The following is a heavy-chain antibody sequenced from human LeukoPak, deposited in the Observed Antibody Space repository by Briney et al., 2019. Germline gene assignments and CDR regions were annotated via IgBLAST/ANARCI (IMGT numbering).Heavy chain of an antibody. D-gene: IGHD6-13*01. V-gene: IGHV1-46*01. Sequence: ASVKVSCKASGYTFTSYYMHWVRQAPGQGLEWMGIINPSGGSTSYAQKFQGRVTMTRDTSISTAYMELRSLRSDDTAVYYCARGLPHSSSWSYYYYGMDVWGQGTTVTVSS. CDR3: ARGLPHSSSWSYYYYGMDV. CDR2: INPSGGST. CDR1: GYTFTSYY. J-gene: IGHJ6*02.